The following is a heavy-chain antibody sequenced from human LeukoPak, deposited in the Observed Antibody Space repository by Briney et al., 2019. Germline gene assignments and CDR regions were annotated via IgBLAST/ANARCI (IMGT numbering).Heavy chain of an antibody. CDR2: IYYSGSS. Sequence: SETLSLTRTVSGGSISNYYWSWIRQPPGKGLEWIGYIYYSGSSNYNPSLKSRVTISVDTSKNQFSLKLSSVTAADTAVYYCARSGDILTGYRPHNWFDPWGQGTLVTVSS. V-gene: IGHV4-59*12. CDR1: GGSISNYY. J-gene: IGHJ5*02. CDR3: ARSGDILTGYRPHNWFDP. D-gene: IGHD3-9*01.